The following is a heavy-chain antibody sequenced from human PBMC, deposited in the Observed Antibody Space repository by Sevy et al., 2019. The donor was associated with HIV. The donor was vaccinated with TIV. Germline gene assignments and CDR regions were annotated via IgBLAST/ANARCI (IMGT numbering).Heavy chain of an antibody. CDR2: ISWNSASI. CDR3: AKDVSAYYYDSSGLNWFDP. V-gene: IGHV3-9*01. J-gene: IGHJ5*02. CDR1: GLTFSTYG. D-gene: IGHD3-22*01. Sequence: GGSLRLSCAASGLTFSTYGMHWVRQAPGKGLEWVSGISWNSASIGYADFVKGRFTISRDNAKNSLYLQMNSLRAEDTAFYYCAKDVSAYYYDSSGLNWFDPWGQGALVTVSS.